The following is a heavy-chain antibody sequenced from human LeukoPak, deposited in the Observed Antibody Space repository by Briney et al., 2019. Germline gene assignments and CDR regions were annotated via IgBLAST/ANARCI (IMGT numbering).Heavy chain of an antibody. V-gene: IGHV3-23*01. CDR2: ICSNDNNT. CDR3: ARGYGNDAFDI. D-gene: IGHD5-18*01. CDR1: GFTFSSYA. Sequence: GGSLRLSCAASGFTFSSYAMNWVRQAPGKGLEWVSAICSNDNNTYYANSVKGRFTISRDNSKNTLYLQMNSLRAEDTAVYYCARGYGNDAFDIWGQGTMVTVSS. J-gene: IGHJ3*02.